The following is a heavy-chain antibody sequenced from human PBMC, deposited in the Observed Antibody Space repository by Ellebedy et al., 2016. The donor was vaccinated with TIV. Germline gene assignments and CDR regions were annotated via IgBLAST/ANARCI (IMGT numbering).Heavy chain of an antibody. CDR3: AKAASGWYATDY. CDR2: IGIAGDT. Sequence: GGSLRLSCAASGFTFSSYAMNWVRQAPGKGLEWVSPIGIAGDTYYPGSVKGRFTISRDNAKSSLYLQMNSLRAEDTAVYYCAKAASGWYATDYWGQGTLVTVSS. V-gene: IGHV3-13*01. D-gene: IGHD6-19*01. J-gene: IGHJ4*02. CDR1: GFTFSSYA.